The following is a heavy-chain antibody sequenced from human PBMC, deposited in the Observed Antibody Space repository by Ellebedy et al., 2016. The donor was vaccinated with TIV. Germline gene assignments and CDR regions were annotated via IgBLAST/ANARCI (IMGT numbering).Heavy chain of an antibody. CDR3: ARGLGRDFWSGYEFDY. D-gene: IGHD3-3*01. J-gene: IGHJ4*02. V-gene: IGHV1-8*01. CDR1: GYTFTSYD. Sequence: ASVKVSXXASGYTFTSYDINWVRQATGQGLEWMGWMNPNSGNTGYAQKFQGRVTMTTDTSTSTAYMELRSLRSDDTAVYYCARGLGRDFWSGYEFDYWGQGTLVTVSS. CDR2: MNPNSGNT.